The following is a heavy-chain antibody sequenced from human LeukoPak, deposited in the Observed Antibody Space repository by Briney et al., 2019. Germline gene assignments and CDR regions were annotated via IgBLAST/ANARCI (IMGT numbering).Heavy chain of an antibody. J-gene: IGHJ6*03. D-gene: IGHD6-6*01. CDR2: IYYTGNT. CDR3: ARGVAARHSAYYYYYMDV. CDR1: GDSITGYY. Sequence: SETLSLTCSVSGDSITGYYWGWIRQPPGKGLEWIGNIYYTGNTYYNSSLKNRVTISLDTSKNQFSLKVISMTAADTAAYYCARGVAARHSAYYYYYMDVWGKGTTVTVSS. V-gene: IGHV4-39*07.